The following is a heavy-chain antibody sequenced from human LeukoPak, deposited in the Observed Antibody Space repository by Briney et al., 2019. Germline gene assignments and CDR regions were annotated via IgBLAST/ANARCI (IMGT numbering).Heavy chain of an antibody. J-gene: IGHJ4*02. CDR3: ATALVVVAARSFDY. V-gene: IGHV1-24*01. D-gene: IGHD2-15*01. CDR2: FDPEDGET. Sequence: ASVKVSCKVSGYTLTELSMHWVRQAPGKGLEWMGGFDPEDGETIYAQKFQGRVTMTEDTSTDTAYMELSSLRSEDTAVYYCATALVVVAARSFDYWGQATLVTVSS. CDR1: GYTLTELS.